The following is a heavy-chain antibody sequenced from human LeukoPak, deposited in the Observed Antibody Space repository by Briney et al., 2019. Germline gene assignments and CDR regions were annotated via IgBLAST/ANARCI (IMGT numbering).Heavy chain of an antibody. CDR1: GFTFSSYE. Sequence: QPGGSLRLSCAASGFTFSSYEMNWVHQAPGKGLEWVSYISSSGSTIYYADSVKGRFTISRDNAKNSLYLQMNSLRAEDTAVYYCARLDGVAVAGTGLRSSWGQGTLVTVSS. D-gene: IGHD6-19*01. CDR2: ISSSGSTI. J-gene: IGHJ4*02. V-gene: IGHV3-48*03. CDR3: ARLDGVAVAGTGLRSS.